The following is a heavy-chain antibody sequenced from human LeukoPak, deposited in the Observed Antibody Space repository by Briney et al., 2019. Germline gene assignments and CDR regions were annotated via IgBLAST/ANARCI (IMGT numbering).Heavy chain of an antibody. D-gene: IGHD6-13*01. Sequence: PGGSLRLSCAASGFTFNTYSMNWVRQAPGKGPEWVSCVSSHSDYIYYADSVKGRFTISRDNAKKSLYLQMNSLRAEDTAVYYCAKPPSYSSSWYGGSWFDPWGQGTLVTVSS. V-gene: IGHV3-21*04. J-gene: IGHJ5*02. CDR3: AKPPSYSSSWYGGSWFDP. CDR2: VSSHSDYI. CDR1: GFTFNTYS.